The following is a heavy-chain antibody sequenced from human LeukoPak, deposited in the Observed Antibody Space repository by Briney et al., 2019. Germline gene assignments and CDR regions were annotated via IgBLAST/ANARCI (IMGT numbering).Heavy chain of an antibody. V-gene: IGHV3-21*01. J-gene: IGHJ4*02. CDR1: GFTFSSYS. Sequence: GGSLRLSCAASGFTFSSYSMNWVRQAPGKGLEWVSSLSSSSSYIYYADSVKGRFTISRDNAKNSLYLQMNSLRAEDTAVYYCARGGWMATTIDYWGQGTLVTVSS. CDR2: LSSSSSYI. D-gene: IGHD5-24*01. CDR3: ARGGWMATTIDY.